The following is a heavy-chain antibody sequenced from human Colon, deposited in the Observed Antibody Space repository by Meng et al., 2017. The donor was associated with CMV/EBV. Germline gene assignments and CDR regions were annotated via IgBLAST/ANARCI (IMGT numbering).Heavy chain of an antibody. CDR1: GFTFRNYA. CDR3: DGSDF. J-gene: IGHJ4*02. Sequence: GESLKISCAASGFTFRNYAMSWARQAPGKGLEWVSTISGSGERTHYAGSVKGRFTISRDNSKSTLYLQMNRLTAKDTAVYYCDGSDFWGQGTLVTVSS. V-gene: IGHV3-23*01. CDR2: ISGSGERT. D-gene: IGHD5-24*01.